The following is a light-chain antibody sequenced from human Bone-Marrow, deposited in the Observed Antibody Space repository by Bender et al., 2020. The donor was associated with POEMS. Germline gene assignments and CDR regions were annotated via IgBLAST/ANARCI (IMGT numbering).Light chain of an antibody. CDR3: SSHTSSNIL. J-gene: IGLJ2*01. V-gene: IGLV2-18*02. CDR2: EVT. CDR1: SSDVGSCHR. Sequence: QSALAQPPSVSGSLGQSVIISCTGTSSDVGSCHRVSWFQQSPGTGPKLIIYEVTKRPSGVPDRFSGSKSGSTASLTISGLQAEDEAHYYCSSHTSSNILFGGGTMLTVL.